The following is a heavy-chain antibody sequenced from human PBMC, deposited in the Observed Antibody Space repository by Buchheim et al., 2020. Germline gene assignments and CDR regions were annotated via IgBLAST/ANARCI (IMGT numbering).Heavy chain of an antibody. CDR1: GGSISSSSYY. Sequence: QLQLQESGPGLVKPSETLSFTCTVSGGSISSSSYYWGWIRQPPGKGLEWIGSIYYSGSTYYNPSLKRRVTISVDTSKNQFSLKLSSVTAADTAVYYCARVRYSYGYIFDYWGQGTL. CDR3: ARVRYSYGYIFDY. D-gene: IGHD5-18*01. J-gene: IGHJ4*02. V-gene: IGHV4-39*07. CDR2: IYYSGST.